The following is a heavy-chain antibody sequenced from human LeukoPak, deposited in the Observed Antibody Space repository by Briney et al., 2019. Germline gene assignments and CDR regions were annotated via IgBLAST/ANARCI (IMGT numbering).Heavy chain of an antibody. Sequence: PGGSLRLSCAASGFIFSSYAMTWVRQAPGKGLEWVSTISGGDDTYYADSVKGRFTISRDNSKNTLYVEVYSLRAEDTAVYYCAKGRIYYSSGNVDYWGQGTLLTVSS. D-gene: IGHD3-10*01. CDR3: AKGRIYYSSGNVDY. J-gene: IGHJ4*02. V-gene: IGHV3-23*01. CDR2: ISGGDDT. CDR1: GFIFSSYA.